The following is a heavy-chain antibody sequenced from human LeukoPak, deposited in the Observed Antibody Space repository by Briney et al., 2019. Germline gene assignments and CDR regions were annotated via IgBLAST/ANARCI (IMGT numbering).Heavy chain of an antibody. CDR2: INPSTGGT. D-gene: IGHD4-17*01. CDR3: ARGQPYGDYNYFDP. V-gene: IGHV1-2*06. CDR1: GYTFIGYY. Sequence: ASVKVSCKASGYTFIGYYMHWVRQAPGQGLEWMGRINPSTGGTNSAQKFQGRVTMTRDTSISTAYMELSRLTSDDTAIYYCARGQPYGDYNYFDPWGQGTLITVSS. J-gene: IGHJ5*02.